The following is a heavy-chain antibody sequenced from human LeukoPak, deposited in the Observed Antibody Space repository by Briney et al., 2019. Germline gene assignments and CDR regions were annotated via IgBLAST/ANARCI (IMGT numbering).Heavy chain of an antibody. CDR2: IIPIDGTA. Sequence: SVKVSCKASRDTFTRCAFSWVRQAPGQGLEWMGGIIPIDGTANFGQKFQGRVTITADESTSTAYMELSSLRSEDTAIYYCARDPGAPVRAFDIWGQGTTVTVSS. D-gene: IGHD3-10*01. CDR1: RDTFTRCA. CDR3: ARDPGAPVRAFDI. J-gene: IGHJ3*02. V-gene: IGHV1-69*13.